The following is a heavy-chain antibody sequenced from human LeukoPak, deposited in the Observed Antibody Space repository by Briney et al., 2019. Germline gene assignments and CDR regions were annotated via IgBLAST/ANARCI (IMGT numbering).Heavy chain of an antibody. V-gene: IGHV1-2*02. CDR1: GYTFTGYY. J-gene: IGHJ4*02. D-gene: IGHD6-19*01. CDR2: INPNSGGT. Sequence: GASVKVSCKTSGYTFTGYYIHWVRQAPGQGLEWMGWINPNSGGTNYAQKFQGRVTMTRDTSISTAYMELSRLRSDDTAVYYCARDYSSGSCFDYWGQGTLVTVSS. CDR3: ARDYSSGSCFDY.